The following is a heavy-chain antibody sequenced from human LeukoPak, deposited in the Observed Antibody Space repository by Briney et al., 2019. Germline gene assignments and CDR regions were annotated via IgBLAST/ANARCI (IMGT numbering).Heavy chain of an antibody. J-gene: IGHJ4*02. Sequence: ASVKVSCKASGYTFTGYYMHWVRQAPGQGLEWMGRINPNNGGTNYAQKFQGRVTMTRDPSISTAYMEMRRHRSDDTPVCYCAREGKYRSGLSLGYWGQGTLVTVSS. CDR1: GYTFTGYY. V-gene: IGHV1-2*06. CDR2: INPNNGGT. D-gene: IGHD6-19*01. CDR3: AREGKYRSGLSLGY.